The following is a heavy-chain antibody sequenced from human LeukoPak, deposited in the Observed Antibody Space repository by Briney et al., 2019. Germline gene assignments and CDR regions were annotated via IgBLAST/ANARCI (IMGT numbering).Heavy chain of an antibody. Sequence: SETLSLTCNVSGHSISNGYYWGWIRQPPGKGLEWIGIIYHSGSNHYNPSLKSRVSISVDTSKNQFSLILTSVTAADTAVYYCARVDIVATIHFDYWGQGTLVTVSS. CDR1: GHSISNGYY. CDR3: ARVDIVATIHFDY. J-gene: IGHJ4*02. D-gene: IGHD5-12*01. CDR2: IYHSGSN. V-gene: IGHV4-38-2*02.